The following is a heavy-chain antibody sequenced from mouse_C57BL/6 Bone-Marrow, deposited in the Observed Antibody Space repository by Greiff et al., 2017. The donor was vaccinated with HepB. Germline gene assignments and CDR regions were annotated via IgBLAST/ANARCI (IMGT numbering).Heavy chain of an antibody. D-gene: IGHD1-1*01. CDR1: GYTFTSYW. J-gene: IGHJ4*01. Sequence: QVQLQQPGAELVRPGSSVKLSCKASGYTFTSYWMHWVKQRPIQGLEWIGNIDPSDSETHYNQKFKDKATLTVDKSSSTAYMQLSSLTSEDSAVYYCARSDYGSNFYYAMDYWGQGTSVTVSS. V-gene: IGHV1-52*01. CDR3: ARSDYGSNFYYAMDY. CDR2: IDPSDSET.